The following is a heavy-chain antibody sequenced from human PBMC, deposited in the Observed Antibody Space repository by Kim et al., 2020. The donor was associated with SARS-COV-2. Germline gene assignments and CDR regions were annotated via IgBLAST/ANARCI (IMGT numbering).Heavy chain of an antibody. CDR3: ARLPRPPGIAVAGN. V-gene: IGHV4-39*01. D-gene: IGHD6-19*01. J-gene: IGHJ4*02. CDR1: GGSISSSSYY. CDR2: IYYSGST. Sequence: SETLSLTCTVSGGSISSSSYYWGWIRQPPGKGLEWIGSIYYSGSTYYNPSLKSRVTISVDTSKNQFSLKLSSVTAADTAVYYCARLPRPPGIAVAGNWGQGTLVTVSS.